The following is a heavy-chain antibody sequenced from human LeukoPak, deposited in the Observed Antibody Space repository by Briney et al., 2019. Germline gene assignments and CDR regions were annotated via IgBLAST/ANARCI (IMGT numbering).Heavy chain of an antibody. D-gene: IGHD3-9*01. CDR2: INPHSGGT. V-gene: IGHV1-2*02. CDR3: ARGGDNYDILTQ. Sequence: ASMKVSCKTSENIFTDYYIHWVRRAPGQGLEWLGWINPHSGGTNYAQYFQDRVIMTGDTSISTAYMELRGLISDDTATYYCARGGDNYDILTQWGQGTLVTVSS. J-gene: IGHJ4*02. CDR1: ENIFTDYY.